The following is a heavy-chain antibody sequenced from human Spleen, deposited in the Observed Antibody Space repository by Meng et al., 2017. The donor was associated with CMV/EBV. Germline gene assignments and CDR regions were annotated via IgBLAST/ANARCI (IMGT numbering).Heavy chain of an antibody. CDR3: ARGRDGYNSGGYYFDY. D-gene: IGHD5-24*01. Sequence: CKASGGTFSSYAISWVRQAPGQGLEWMGGIIPIFGTANYAQKFQGRVTITTDESTSTAYMELSSLRSEDTAVYYCARGRDGYNSGGYYFDYWGQGTLVTV. V-gene: IGHV1-69*05. CDR1: GGTFSSYA. J-gene: IGHJ4*02. CDR2: IIPIFGTA.